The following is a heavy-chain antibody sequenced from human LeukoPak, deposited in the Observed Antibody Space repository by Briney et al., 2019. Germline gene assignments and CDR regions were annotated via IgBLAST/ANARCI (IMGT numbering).Heavy chain of an antibody. V-gene: IGHV3-23*01. J-gene: IGHJ4*02. Sequence: GGSLRLSCAASGFTFSNYAMRWVRQAPGKGLEWVSTVSGNGGSTFYADSVKGRYTISRDNSKNTVFLQMNSLKTEDTAVYYCTTGLWFGELLSYFDYWGQGTLVTVSS. D-gene: IGHD3-10*01. CDR3: TTGLWFGELLSYFDY. CDR2: VSGNGGST. CDR1: GFTFSNYA.